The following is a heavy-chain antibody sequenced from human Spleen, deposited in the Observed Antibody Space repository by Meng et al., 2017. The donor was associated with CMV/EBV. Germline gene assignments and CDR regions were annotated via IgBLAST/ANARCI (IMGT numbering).Heavy chain of an antibody. Sequence: ASVKVSCKGSGYIFIRNDIRWERQAPGQGLEWMGWVNPNTGGTNYAQEFQGRVTMSRDTSISTAYMELSRLRSDDTAVYYCARDQGYCSSTSCAAYFDYWGQGILVTVSS. CDR1: GYIFIRND. D-gene: IGHD2-2*01. CDR2: VNPNTGGT. CDR3: ARDQGYCSSTSCAAYFDY. J-gene: IGHJ4*02. V-gene: IGHV1-2*02.